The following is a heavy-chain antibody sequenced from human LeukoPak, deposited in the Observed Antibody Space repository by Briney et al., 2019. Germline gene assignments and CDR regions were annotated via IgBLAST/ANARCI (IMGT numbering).Heavy chain of an antibody. J-gene: IGHJ4*02. CDR3: ANLPDYYDSSGYSLH. Sequence: ASVKVSCKASGGTFSSYAISWVRQAPGQGLEWMGRIIPILGIANYAQKFQGRVTITADKSTSTAYMELSSLRSEDTAVYYCANLPDYYDSSGYSLHWGQGTLVTVSS. D-gene: IGHD3-22*01. V-gene: IGHV1-69*04. CDR2: IIPILGIA. CDR1: GGTFSSYA.